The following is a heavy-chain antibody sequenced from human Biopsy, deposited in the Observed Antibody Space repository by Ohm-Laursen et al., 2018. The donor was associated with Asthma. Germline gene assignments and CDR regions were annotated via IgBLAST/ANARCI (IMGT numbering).Heavy chain of an antibody. CDR2: ISYDGNHK. Sequence: SLRLSCAASGFMFRSFGMHWVRQAPGKGLEWVAVISYDGNHKFYEDSVKGRFTISRDNSKNTLYLQMNSLRTEDTAVYYYAKRRGYSGHDNDYWGQGTLVIVSS. CDR1: GFMFRSFG. J-gene: IGHJ4*02. CDR3: AKRRGYSGHDNDY. D-gene: IGHD5-12*01. V-gene: IGHV3-30*18.